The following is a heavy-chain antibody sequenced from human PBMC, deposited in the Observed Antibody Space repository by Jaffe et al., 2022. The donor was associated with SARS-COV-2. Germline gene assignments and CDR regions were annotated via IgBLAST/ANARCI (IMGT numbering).Heavy chain of an antibody. V-gene: IGHV1-24*01. CDR3: ATDYYYGSGSYYISSRGMDV. CDR2: FDPEDGET. J-gene: IGHJ6*02. CDR1: GYTLTELS. D-gene: IGHD3-10*01. Sequence: QVQLVQSGAEVKKPGASVKVSCKVSGYTLTELSMHWVRQAPGKGLEWMGGFDPEDGETIYAQKFQGRVTMTEDTSTDTAYMELSSLRSEDTAVYYCATDYYYGSGSYYISSRGMDVWGQGTTVTVSS.